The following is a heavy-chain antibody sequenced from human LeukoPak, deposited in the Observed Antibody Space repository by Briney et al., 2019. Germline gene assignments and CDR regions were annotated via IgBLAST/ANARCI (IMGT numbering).Heavy chain of an antibody. CDR2: ISYDGSNK. Sequence: QSGGSLRLSCTASGFTFSSYAMHWVRQAPGKGLEWVAVISYDGSNKYYADSVKGRFTISRDNSKNTLYLQMNSLRAEDTAVYYCARDWVDYDWGQGTLVTVSS. CDR3: ARDWVDYD. CDR1: GFTFSSYA. J-gene: IGHJ4*02. V-gene: IGHV3-30*04. D-gene: IGHD4-17*01.